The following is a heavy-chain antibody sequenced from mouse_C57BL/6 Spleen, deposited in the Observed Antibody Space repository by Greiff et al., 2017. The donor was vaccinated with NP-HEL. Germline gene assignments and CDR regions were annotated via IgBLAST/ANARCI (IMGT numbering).Heavy chain of an antibody. J-gene: IGHJ4*01. V-gene: IGHV1-62-2*01. D-gene: IGHD2-5*01. CDR3: ARERSNSYAMDY. CDR2: FYPGSGSI. CDR1: GFTFTEYT. Sequence: VMLVESGAELVKPGASVKLSCKASGFTFTEYTIHWVKQRSGQGLEWIGWFYPGSGSIKYNEKFKDKATLTADKSSSTVYMELSRLTSEDSAVYYCARERSNSYAMDYWGQGTSVTVSS.